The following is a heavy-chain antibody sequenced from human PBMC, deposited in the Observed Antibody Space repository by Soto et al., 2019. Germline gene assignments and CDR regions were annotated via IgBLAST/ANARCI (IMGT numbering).Heavy chain of an antibody. CDR3: ARDYCSSTSCYWFDP. CDR1: GFTFSSYG. CDR2: IWYDGSNK. D-gene: IGHD2-2*01. V-gene: IGHV3-33*01. J-gene: IGHJ5*02. Sequence: QVQLVESGGGVVQPGRSLRLSCAASGFTFSSYGMHWVGQAPGKGLEWVAVIWYDGSNKYYADSVKGRFTISRDNSKNTLYLQMNSLRAEDTAVYYCARDYCSSTSCYWFDPWGQGTLVTVSS.